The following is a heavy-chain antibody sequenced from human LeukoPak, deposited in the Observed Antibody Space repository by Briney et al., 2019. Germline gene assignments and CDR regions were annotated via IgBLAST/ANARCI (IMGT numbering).Heavy chain of an antibody. CDR3: ARDILHRTGFDP. CDR2: ISSSSSYI. CDR1: GFTFSSYS. V-gene: IGHV3-21*01. D-gene: IGHD3/OR15-3a*01. J-gene: IGHJ5*02. Sequence: NPGGSLRLSCAASGFTFSSYSMNWVRQAPGKGLEWVSSISSSSSYIYYADSVKGRFTISRDNAKNSLYLQMNSLRAEDTAVYYCARDILHRTGFDPWGQGTLVTVS.